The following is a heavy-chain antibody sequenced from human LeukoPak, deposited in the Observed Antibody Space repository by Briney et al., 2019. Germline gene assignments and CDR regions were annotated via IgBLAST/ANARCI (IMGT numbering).Heavy chain of an antibody. J-gene: IGHJ2*01. CDR1: GFTFSSYA. CDR3: AKATGDWYFDL. CDR2: INGSGGSA. V-gene: IGHV3-23*01. Sequence: GGSLRLSCAASGFTFSSYAMSWVRQAPGKGLEWVSDINGSGGSAYYADSVKGRFTISRDNSKNTLYLQMNSLRPEDTALYYCAKATGDWYFDLWGRGTLVSVSS. D-gene: IGHD7-27*01.